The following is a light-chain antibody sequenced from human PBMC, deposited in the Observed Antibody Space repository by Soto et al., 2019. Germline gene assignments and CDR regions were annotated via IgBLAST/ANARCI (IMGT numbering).Light chain of an antibody. V-gene: IGKV1-39*01. CDR3: QQSYSTPRT. CDR2: AAS. CDR1: QSISSY. Sequence: DIQMTQSPSSLSASVGDRVTITCRASQSISSYVNWYQQKPGKAPKLLIYAASSLQSGVPSKVSGSGSETDSTLTISSLQPEDFATYYCQQSYSTPRTFGQGTKVEIK. J-gene: IGKJ1*01.